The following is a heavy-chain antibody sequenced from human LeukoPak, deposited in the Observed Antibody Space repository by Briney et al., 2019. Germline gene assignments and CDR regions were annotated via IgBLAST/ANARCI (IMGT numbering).Heavy chain of an antibody. CDR1: GFTFSSYA. V-gene: IGHV3-23*01. D-gene: IGHD6-13*01. J-gene: IGHJ5*02. CDR3: AKGSIAAAGGGYNWFDP. CDR2: ISGSGGST. Sequence: GGSLRLSCAASGFTFSSYAMSWVRQAPGKGLEGVSVISGSGGSTYYADSGRGRFIISSDNSKNTLFLQMNSLRAEDTAVYYCAKGSIAAAGGGYNWFDPWGQGTLVTVSS.